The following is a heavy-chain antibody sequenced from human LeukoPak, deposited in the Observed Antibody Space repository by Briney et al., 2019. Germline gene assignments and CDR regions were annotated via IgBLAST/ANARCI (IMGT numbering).Heavy chain of an antibody. D-gene: IGHD1-26*01. Sequence: SETLSLTCSVSGASISGGTYYWGWIGQPPGKGLEWIGSIYYTGSTYDNPSLKSRVTISVDTSKNQFSLKLSSVTAADTAAYYCARRGGSGRAFDYWGQGTLVTVSS. CDR1: GASISGGTYY. CDR2: IYYTGST. J-gene: IGHJ4*02. V-gene: IGHV4-39*01. CDR3: ARRGGSGRAFDY.